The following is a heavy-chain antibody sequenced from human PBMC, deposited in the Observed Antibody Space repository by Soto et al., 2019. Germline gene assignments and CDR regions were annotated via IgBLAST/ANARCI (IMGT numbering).Heavy chain of an antibody. V-gene: IGHV3-48*03. Sequence: GGSLRLSCAASGFTFSSYEMSWVRQAPGKGLEWVSYISSSGSTIYYADSVKGRFTICRDNAKNSLYLQMNSLRAEDTAVYYCAVSYYDFDYWGQGTLVTVSS. CDR3: AVSYYDFDY. CDR1: GFTFSSYE. J-gene: IGHJ4*02. D-gene: IGHD1-26*01. CDR2: ISSSGSTI.